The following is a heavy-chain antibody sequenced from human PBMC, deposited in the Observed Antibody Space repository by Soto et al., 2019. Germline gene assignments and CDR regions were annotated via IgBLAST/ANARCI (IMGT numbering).Heavy chain of an antibody. Sequence: QVQLQESGPGLVKPSETLSLTCTVSGGSISSGGHYWNWIRQYPGTGLEWIGYIHDSGSTYYNPSLKSRVIIALDSSKNLFSLKLTSVTAADTAVYFCASESQNLYYNFWSGYYNFWGQGTLVTVSS. CDR3: ASESQNLYYNFWSGYYNF. V-gene: IGHV4-31*03. J-gene: IGHJ4*02. CDR2: IHDSGST. CDR1: GGSISSGGHY. D-gene: IGHD3-3*01.